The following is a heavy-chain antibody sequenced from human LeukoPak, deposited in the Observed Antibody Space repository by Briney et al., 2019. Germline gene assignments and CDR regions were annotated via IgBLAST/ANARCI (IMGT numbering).Heavy chain of an antibody. V-gene: IGHV1-69*05. CDR3: ARVHCMTYGDCYVFDY. CDR1: GGTFSSYA. D-gene: IGHD2-21*02. J-gene: IGHJ4*02. Sequence: SVKVSCKASGGTFSSYAISWVRQAPGQGLEWMGRTIPIFGTANYAQKFQGRVTITTDESASTAYMELSSLRSEDTAVYYCARVHCMTYGDCYVFDYWGQGTLVTVSS. CDR2: TIPIFGTA.